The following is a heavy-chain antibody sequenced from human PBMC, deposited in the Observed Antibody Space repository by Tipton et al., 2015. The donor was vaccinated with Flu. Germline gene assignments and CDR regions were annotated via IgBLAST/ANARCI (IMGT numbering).Heavy chain of an antibody. CDR3: AREGATGGRYFDY. V-gene: IGHV4-4*07. Sequence: LRLSCTVSGGSISSYYWTWIRQPAGKGLEWIGRIYSSGISNYSPSLRSRVTMSVDTSKSQFSLELSSVTAADTAVYYCAREGATGGRYFDYWGLGTLVTVSS. J-gene: IGHJ4*02. CDR2: IYSSGIS. D-gene: IGHD2-8*02. CDR1: GGSISSYY.